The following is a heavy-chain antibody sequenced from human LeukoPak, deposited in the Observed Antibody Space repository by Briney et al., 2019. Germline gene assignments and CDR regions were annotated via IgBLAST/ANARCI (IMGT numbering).Heavy chain of an antibody. CDR2: IWYDGSNA. Sequence: GGSLRLSCAASGFTFSGYGMHWVRQAPGKGLEWVAVIWYDGSNAYYADSVKGRFTVSRDNAKNTLYLQMNSLRVEDTAVYYCARGWHSSGHCDTFDIWGQGTMVTVSS. CDR3: ARGWHSSGHCDTFDI. CDR1: GFTFSGYG. J-gene: IGHJ3*02. D-gene: IGHD3-22*01. V-gene: IGHV3-33*01.